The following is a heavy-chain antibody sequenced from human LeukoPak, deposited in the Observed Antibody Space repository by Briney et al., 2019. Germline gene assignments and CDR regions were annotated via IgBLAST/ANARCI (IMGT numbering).Heavy chain of an antibody. J-gene: IGHJ6*04. D-gene: IGHD3-10*02. CDR2: ISSSGRTI. V-gene: IGHV3-48*03. Sequence: AGGSLRLSCAASGFTFSSYKMNWVRQAPGKGLEWVSYISSSGRTIYYADSVKGRFTISRDNAKNSLYLQMNSLRAEDTAVYYCAELGITMIGGVWGKGTTVSISS. CDR3: AELGITMIGGV. CDR1: GFTFSSYK.